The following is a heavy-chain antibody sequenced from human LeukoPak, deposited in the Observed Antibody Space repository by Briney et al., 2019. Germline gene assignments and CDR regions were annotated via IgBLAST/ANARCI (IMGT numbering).Heavy chain of an antibody. V-gene: IGHV1-46*03. CDR3: AREPAQWDLQNGGNY. D-gene: IGHD1-26*01. CDR2: INPSGGST. J-gene: IGHJ4*02. CDR1: GYTFTSYY. Sequence: ASVKVSCKASGYTFTSYYIHWVRQAPGQGLEWMGIINPSGGSTSYAQKFQGRVTMTRDTSTSRVYMELSSLSSEDTAVYYCAREPAQWDLQNGGNYWGQGTLVTVSS.